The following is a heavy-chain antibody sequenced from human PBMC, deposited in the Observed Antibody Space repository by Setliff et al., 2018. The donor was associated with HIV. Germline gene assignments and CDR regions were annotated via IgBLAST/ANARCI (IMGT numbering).Heavy chain of an antibody. CDR2: IFYSETVYYGGRT. CDR1: GGSFSGYH. D-gene: IGHD5-18*01. J-gene: IGHJ4*02. V-gene: IGHV4-34*10. CDR3: ARLDSHGGDGY. Sequence: SETLSLTCAVYGGSFSGYHWNWIRQFPGKGLEWIGSIFYSETVYYGGRTYYSPSLKSRVTMSVDTSKNQFSLKLSSVTAADTAVYYCARLDSHGGDGYWGQGTLVTVSS.